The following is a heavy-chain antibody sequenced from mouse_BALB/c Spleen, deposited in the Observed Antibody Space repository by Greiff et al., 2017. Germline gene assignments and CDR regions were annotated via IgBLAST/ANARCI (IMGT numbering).Heavy chain of an antibody. D-gene: IGHD4-1*01. CDR2: ISSGGSYT. CDR1: GFTFSSYA. V-gene: IGHV5-9-4*01. J-gene: IGHJ3*01. Sequence: EVKVVESGGGLVKPGGSLKLSCAASGFTFSSYAMSWVRQSPEKRLEWVAEISSGGSYTYYPDTVTGRFTISRDNAKNTLYLELSSLRSEDTAMYYCARDTGERSWFAYWGQGTLVTVSA. CDR3: ARDTGERSWFAY.